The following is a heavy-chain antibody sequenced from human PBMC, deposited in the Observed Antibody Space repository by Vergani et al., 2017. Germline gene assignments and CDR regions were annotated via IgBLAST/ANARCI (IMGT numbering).Heavy chain of an antibody. J-gene: IGHJ4*02. D-gene: IGHD3-3*01. V-gene: IGHV3-48*04. CDR2: ISSSGSTI. CDR3: AKSQRRVLSGYAYYFDY. Sequence: EVQLLESGGGLVHPGGSLRLSCAASGFTFSSYAMSWVRQAPGKGLEWVSYISSSGSTIYYADSVKGRFTISRDNAKNSLYLQMNSLRAEDTAVYYCAKSQRRVLSGYAYYFDYWGQGTLVTVSS. CDR1: GFTFSSYA.